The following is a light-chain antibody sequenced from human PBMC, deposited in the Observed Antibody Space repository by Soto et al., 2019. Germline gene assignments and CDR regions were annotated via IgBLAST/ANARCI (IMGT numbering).Light chain of an antibody. CDR3: QQYNSSSIT. CDR2: DAS. Sequence: DIQMTQSPSTLSASVGDRVTITCRASQSISSWLAWYQQKPGQAPKLLIYDASSSESGVPSRFRGSGSGTEFTLTISSLKPDDFATYYCQQYNSSSITFGQGTRLEIK. J-gene: IGKJ5*01. CDR1: QSISSW. V-gene: IGKV1-5*01.